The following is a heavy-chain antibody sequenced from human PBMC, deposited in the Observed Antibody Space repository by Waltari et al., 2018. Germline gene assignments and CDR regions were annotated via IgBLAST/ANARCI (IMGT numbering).Heavy chain of an antibody. Sequence: EVQLVESGGGLVQPGGSLRLSCAASGFTFSSYSMNWVRQAPGKGLEGVSYISSSSSTIYYADSVKGRFTISRDNAKNSLYLQMNSLRAEDTAVYYCARWDSSGTPHYYYYGMDVWGQGTTVTVSS. CDR1: GFTFSSYS. CDR2: ISSSSSTI. J-gene: IGHJ6*02. CDR3: ARWDSSGTPHYYYYGMDV. D-gene: IGHD3-22*01. V-gene: IGHV3-48*01.